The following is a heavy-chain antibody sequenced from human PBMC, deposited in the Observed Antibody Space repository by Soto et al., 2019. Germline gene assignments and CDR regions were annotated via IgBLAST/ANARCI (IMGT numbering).Heavy chain of an antibody. CDR3: ARGNYFAMDV. CDR1: GFTFSSYS. Sequence: GGSLRLSCAASGFTFSSYSMNWVRQAPGEGLEWVSSISGSSSYIYFADSVKGRFTVSRDNAKNSLYLQMNSLRAEDTAVYYCARGNYFAMDVWGQGTTVTVSS. CDR2: ISGSSSYI. J-gene: IGHJ6*02. D-gene: IGHD3-10*01. V-gene: IGHV3-21*01.